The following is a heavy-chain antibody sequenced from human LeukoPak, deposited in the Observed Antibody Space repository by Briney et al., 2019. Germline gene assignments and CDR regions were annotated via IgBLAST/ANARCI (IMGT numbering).Heavy chain of an antibody. J-gene: IGHJ4*02. CDR3: ARAKDSSGYRPDY. CDR2: IIPIFGTA. V-gene: IGHV1-69*13. Sequence: ASVKVSCKASRGTFSSYAISWVRQAPGQGLEWMGRIIPIFGTANYAQKFQGRVTITADESTSTAYMELSSLRSEDTAVYYCARAKDSSGYRPDYWGQGTLVTVSS. D-gene: IGHD3-22*01. CDR1: RGTFSSYA.